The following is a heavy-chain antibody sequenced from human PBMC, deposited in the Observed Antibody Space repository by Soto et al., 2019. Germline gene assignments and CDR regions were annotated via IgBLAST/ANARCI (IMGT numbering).Heavy chain of an antibody. CDR1: GFTFSSYG. J-gene: IGHJ4*02. CDR3: ARDAMYSSSWFDY. Sequence: QVQLVESGGGVVQPGRSLRLSCAASGFTFSSYGMHWVRQAPGKGLEWVAVIWYDGSNKYYADSVKGRFTISRDNSKNMLYLQMNSLRAGDTAVYYCARDAMYSSSWFDYWGQGTLVTVSS. V-gene: IGHV3-33*01. D-gene: IGHD6-13*01. CDR2: IWYDGSNK.